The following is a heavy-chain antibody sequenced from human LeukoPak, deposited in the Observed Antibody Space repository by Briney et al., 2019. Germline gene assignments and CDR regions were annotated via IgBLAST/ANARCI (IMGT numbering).Heavy chain of an antibody. V-gene: IGHV3-21*01. Sequence: GALRLSCTAFGFTFSGYSMNWIRQAPGKGLEWVSSFGTRSTSIYHAGSVKGRFAISRDNAKNSLYLQMNSLRAEDTALYYCAREVSEGFDFWGQGTLVTVSS. CDR1: GFTFSGYS. D-gene: IGHD3-22*01. CDR3: AREVSEGFDF. J-gene: IGHJ4*02. CDR2: FGTRSTSI.